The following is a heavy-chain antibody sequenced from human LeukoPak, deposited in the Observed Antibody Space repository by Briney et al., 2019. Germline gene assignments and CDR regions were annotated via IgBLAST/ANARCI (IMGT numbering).Heavy chain of an antibody. J-gene: IGHJ4*02. D-gene: IGHD3-10*01. Sequence: SETLSLTCAVYGGSFSGYYWSWIRQPPGKGLEWIGEINHSGSTNYNPSLKSRVTISVDTSKNQFSLKLSSVTAADTAVYYCARAPRGPPFDYWGQGTLVTVSS. CDR3: ARAPRGPPFDY. V-gene: IGHV4-34*01. CDR1: GGSFSGYY. CDR2: INHSGST.